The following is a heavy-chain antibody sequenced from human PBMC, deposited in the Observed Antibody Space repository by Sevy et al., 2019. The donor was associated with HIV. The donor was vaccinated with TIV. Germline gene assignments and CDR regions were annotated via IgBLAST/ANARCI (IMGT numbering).Heavy chain of an antibody. CDR1: GFTFSSYG. J-gene: IGHJ4*02. V-gene: IGHV3-33*01. Sequence: GGSLRLSCAASGFTFSSYGMHWVRQAPGKGLEWVAVIWYDGSNKYYADSVKGRFTISRDNSKNTLYLQMNCLRAEDTAVYYCARDSGYASDFDYWGQGTLVTVSS. CDR2: IWYDGSNK. D-gene: IGHD5-12*01. CDR3: ARDSGYASDFDY.